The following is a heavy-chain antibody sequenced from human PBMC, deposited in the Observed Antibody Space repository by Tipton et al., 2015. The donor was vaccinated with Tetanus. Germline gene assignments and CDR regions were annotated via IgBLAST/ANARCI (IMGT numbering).Heavy chain of an antibody. D-gene: IGHD2-8*01. J-gene: IGHJ3*02. V-gene: IGHV4-34*01. Sequence: TLSLTCDVYDGSFSAYYWTWIRQPPGKGLEWIGEINHTGSTNYNPSLRRRVTISIGTSNNQFSLTLTSVTVADTTVYYCARVLRYSTIGGWDDAFDIWGQGTMVSVSS. CDR3: ARVLRYSTIGGWDDAFDI. CDR2: INHTGST. CDR1: DGSFSAYY.